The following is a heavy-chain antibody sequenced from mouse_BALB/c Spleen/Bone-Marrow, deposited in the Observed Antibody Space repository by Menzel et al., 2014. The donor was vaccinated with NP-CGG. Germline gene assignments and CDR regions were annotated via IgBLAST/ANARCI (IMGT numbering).Heavy chain of an antibody. J-gene: IGHJ4*01. Sequence: VQLQESGAELARPGASVKLSCKASGYTLTSYWMQWVKQRPGQGLEWIGAIYPGDGDTRYTQKFKGKATLTADKSSSTAYMQLSSLASEDSAVCYCARTTMITTGGYYAMDYWGQGTSVTVSS. D-gene: IGHD2-4*01. CDR1: GYTLTSYW. CDR3: ARTTMITTGGYYAMDY. CDR2: IYPGDGDT. V-gene: IGHV1-87*01.